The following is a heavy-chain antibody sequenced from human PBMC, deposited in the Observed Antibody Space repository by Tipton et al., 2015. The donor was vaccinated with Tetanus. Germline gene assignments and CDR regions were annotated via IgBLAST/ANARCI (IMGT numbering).Heavy chain of an antibody. CDR1: GGSISSGGYY. CDR3: ARGRSDFWSGRAAWFDP. Sequence: TLSLTCTVSGGSISSGGYYWSWIRQHPGKGLEWIGYIYYSGSTYYNPSLKSRLTISLDTSKNQFSLKLSSVTAADTAVYYCARGRSDFWSGRAAWFDPWGQGTLVTVSS. V-gene: IGHV4-31*03. D-gene: IGHD3-3*01. CDR2: IYYSGST. J-gene: IGHJ5*02.